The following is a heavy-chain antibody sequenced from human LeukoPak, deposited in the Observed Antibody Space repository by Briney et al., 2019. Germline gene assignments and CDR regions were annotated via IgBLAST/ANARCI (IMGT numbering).Heavy chain of an antibody. CDR3: ARAGPGEGLWFGESPFDY. CDR2: VNQGGTEK. D-gene: IGHD3-10*01. Sequence: PGGSLRLSCAASGFTFSSQWMSWVRQAPGKGLEWVANVNQGGTEKYYVDSVKGRLTISRDNAKNSLYLQMNSLRAEDTAVYFCARAGPGEGLWFGESPFDYWGQGILVTVSS. J-gene: IGHJ4*02. V-gene: IGHV3-7*01. CDR1: GFTFSSQW.